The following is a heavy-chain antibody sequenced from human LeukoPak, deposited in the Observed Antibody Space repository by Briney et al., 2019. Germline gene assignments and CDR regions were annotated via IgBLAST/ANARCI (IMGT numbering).Heavy chain of an antibody. CDR1: GFNVNDKY. CDR3: ARDQGLNGYSSS. Sequence: PGGSLRLSCSASGFNVNDKYMTWVRQAPGKGLEWVSAISGSGGSTYYADSVKGRFTISRDNAKNSLYLQMNSLRAEDTAVYYCARDQGLNGYSSSWGQGTLVTVSS. D-gene: IGHD6-13*01. V-gene: IGHV3-11*04. CDR2: ISGSGGST. J-gene: IGHJ4*02.